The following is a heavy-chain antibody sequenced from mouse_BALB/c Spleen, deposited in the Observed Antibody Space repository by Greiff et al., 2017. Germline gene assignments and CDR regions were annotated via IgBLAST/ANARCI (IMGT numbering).Heavy chain of an antibody. CDR1: GFNIKDTY. Sequence: EVMLVESGAELVKPGASVKLSCTASGFNIKDTYMHWVKQRPEQGLEWIGRIDPANGNTKYDPKFQGKATITADTSSNTAYLQLSSLTSEDTAVYYCARCGYDYDDFDYWGQGTTLTVSS. D-gene: IGHD2-4*01. V-gene: IGHV14-3*02. CDR3: ARCGYDYDDFDY. J-gene: IGHJ2*01. CDR2: IDPANGNT.